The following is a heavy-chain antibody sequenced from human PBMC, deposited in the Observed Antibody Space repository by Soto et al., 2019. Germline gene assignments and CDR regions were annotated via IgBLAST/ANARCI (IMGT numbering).Heavy chain of an antibody. CDR1: GFTFSTYW. CDR3: ARDMGPSGAYGY. D-gene: IGHD1-26*01. Sequence: EVQLVDSGGDLVQPGGSLRLSCAASGFTFSTYWMSWVRQAPGKGLEWVANIDPDGSQKYYVDSVKGRFTISRDNAKNSLYPQMNSLSAEDTAVYYCARDMGPSGAYGYWGQGTLVTVSS. CDR2: IDPDGSQK. J-gene: IGHJ4*02. V-gene: IGHV3-7*03.